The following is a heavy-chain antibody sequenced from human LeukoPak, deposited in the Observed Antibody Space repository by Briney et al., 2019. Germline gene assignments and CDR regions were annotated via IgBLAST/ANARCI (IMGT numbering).Heavy chain of an antibody. CDR2: SYYSGTT. V-gene: IGHV4-59*01. J-gene: IGHJ6*03. Sequence: KPSESVSLIRTVSGVSINRSHWTWIRPSPGGGLEGMGHSYYSGTTSYAPSLRSRATISVDPSKMQVSLRLTSVTAADTAVYYGARGVWWDFNYYLDFWGNGTPVTVSS. D-gene: IGHD3-16*01. CDR1: GVSINRSH. CDR3: ARGVWWDFNYYLDF.